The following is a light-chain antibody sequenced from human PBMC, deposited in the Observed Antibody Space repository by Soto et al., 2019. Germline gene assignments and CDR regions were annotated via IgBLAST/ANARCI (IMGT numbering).Light chain of an antibody. J-gene: IGKJ1*01. CDR1: QSVSSY. V-gene: IGKV3-11*01. Sequence: EIVLTQSPATLSLSPGERATLSCRASQSVSSYLAWSQQKPGQAPRLLLYDASNRATGIPARFSGSGSGTDFTLTISSLEPEDFAVYYCQQRSNSPLTFGQGTKVEIK. CDR2: DAS. CDR3: QQRSNSPLT.